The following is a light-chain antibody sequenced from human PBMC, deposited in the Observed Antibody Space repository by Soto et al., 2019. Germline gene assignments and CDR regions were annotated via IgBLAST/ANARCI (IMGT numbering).Light chain of an antibody. CDR3: QHCDYLPI. CDR1: HDITSF. J-gene: IGKJ3*01. Sequence: DIQMTQSPSSLSASVGDRVTITCQASHDITSFLNWYQHKPGRAPKLLIYDASILEAGVPTRFSGSGSATHFTFTISCLQPEDVATYYCQHCDYLPIFGPGTPVDFK. V-gene: IGKV1-33*01. CDR2: DAS.